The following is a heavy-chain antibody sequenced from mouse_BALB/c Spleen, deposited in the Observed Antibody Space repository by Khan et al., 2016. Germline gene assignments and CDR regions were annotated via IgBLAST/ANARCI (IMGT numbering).Heavy chain of an antibody. J-gene: IGHJ2*01. D-gene: IGHD2-1*01. Sequence: EVQLQESGPGLVKPSQSLSLTCTVTGYSITSDYAWNWIRQFPGNKLELMGYISYSGSTSYNPSLKSRISITRDTSKNPFFLQLNSVSTEDTATYYCARWDYGNYFDYWGQGTTLTVSS. CDR1: GYSITSDYA. CDR2: ISYSGST. V-gene: IGHV3-2*02. CDR3: ARWDYGNYFDY.